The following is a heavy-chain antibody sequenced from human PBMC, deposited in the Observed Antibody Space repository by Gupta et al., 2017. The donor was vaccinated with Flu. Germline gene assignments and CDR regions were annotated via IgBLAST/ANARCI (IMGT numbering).Heavy chain of an antibody. CDR3: ARDFGVLGGHGMDV. J-gene: IGHJ6*02. D-gene: IGHD3-16*01. CDR1: GFSVTTSY. V-gene: IGHV3-66*02. Sequence: QLVESGGGLVQPGGSLRLSCVASGFSVTTSYITWVRQAPGKGLEFVSVIYSSGNTCYADSVKGRFTISRDNSKNTVYLQMNSLRDEDTAIYYSARDFGVLGGHGMDVWGQGTRVTVSS. CDR2: IYSSGNT.